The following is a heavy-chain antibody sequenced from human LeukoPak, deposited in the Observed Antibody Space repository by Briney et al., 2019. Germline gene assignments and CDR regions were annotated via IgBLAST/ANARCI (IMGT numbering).Heavy chain of an antibody. J-gene: IGHJ4*02. Sequence: PSETLSLTCTVSGDSISDSNYYWGWIRQPPGKGLEWIGSIYYSGSTYYNPSLKSRVTISVDTSKNQFSLKLSSVTAADTAVYYCARHIYCGGDCSPPVYWGQGTPVTVSS. CDR3: ARHIYCGGDCSPPVY. CDR2: IYYSGST. V-gene: IGHV4-39*01. D-gene: IGHD2-21*02. CDR1: GDSISDSNYY.